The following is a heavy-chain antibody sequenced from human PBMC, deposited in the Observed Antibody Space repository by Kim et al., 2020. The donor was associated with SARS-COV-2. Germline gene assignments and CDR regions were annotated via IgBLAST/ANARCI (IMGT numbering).Heavy chain of an antibody. V-gene: IGHV4-39*01. D-gene: IGHD2-21*02. Sequence: SETLSLTCTVSGGSISSSSYYWGWIRQPPGKGLEWIGSIYYSGSTYYNPSLKSRVTISVDTSKNQFSLKLSSVTAADTAVYYCASSIVVVTAILNWFDPWGQGTLVTVSS. CDR2: IYYSGST. J-gene: IGHJ5*02. CDR1: GGSISSSSYY. CDR3: ASSIVVVTAILNWFDP.